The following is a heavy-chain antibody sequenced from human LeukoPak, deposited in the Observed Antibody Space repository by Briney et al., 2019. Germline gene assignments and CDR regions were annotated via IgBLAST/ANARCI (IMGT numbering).Heavy chain of an antibody. V-gene: IGHV3-30*02. CDR2: MRDDGTDR. Sequence: GGSRRLSCAASGFTFSSYGMHWVRQAPGKGLEWVAFMRDDGTDRYYADSVQGRFTISRDNSKNTLYLQMNSLKTDDTAVYYCAKKGDYGYYFDYWGQGTLVTVSS. J-gene: IGHJ4*02. D-gene: IGHD4-17*01. CDR3: AKKGDYGYYFDY. CDR1: GFTFSSYG.